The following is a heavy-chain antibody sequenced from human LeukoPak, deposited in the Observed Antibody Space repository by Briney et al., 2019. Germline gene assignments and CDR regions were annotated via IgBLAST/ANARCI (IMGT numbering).Heavy chain of an antibody. D-gene: IGHD6-25*01. CDR3: ARGPETWQAA. J-gene: IGHJ4*02. CDR1: GCTFSDYY. V-gene: IGHV3-11*05. CDR2: ISSSTHYT. Sequence: GGSLTLSCAASGCTFSDYYRTWIRQPPGKGLEWVAYISSSTHYTNYPYPLNRRFTISRDNANNSLYLEMNSLRAEDTAVYYCARGPETWQAAWGRGTLVSVSS.